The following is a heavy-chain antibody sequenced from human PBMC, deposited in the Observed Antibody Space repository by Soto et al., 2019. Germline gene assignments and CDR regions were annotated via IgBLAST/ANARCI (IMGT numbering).Heavy chain of an antibody. CDR3: AAAAASTKTFDY. CDR2: INHSGST. V-gene: IGHV4-34*01. D-gene: IGHD6-13*01. CDR1: GGSFSGYY. J-gene: IGHJ4*02. Sequence: QVQLQQWGAGLLKPSETLSLTCAVYGGSFSGYYWSWIRQPPGKGLEWIGEINHSGSTNYNPSLKSRLTISVDTSKNQFSLKLSSVTAADTAVYYCAAAAASTKTFDYWGQGTLVTVSS.